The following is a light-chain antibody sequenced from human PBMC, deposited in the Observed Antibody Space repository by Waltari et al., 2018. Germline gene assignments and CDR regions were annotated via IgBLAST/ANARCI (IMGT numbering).Light chain of an antibody. J-gene: IGKJ4*01. CDR3: QQCYSLPLT. Sequence: DIVMTQSPDSLAVSLGERATINCKSSQSVLHSSNNKNYLAWYQQKPGQHPKLLIYWASTRESGVPDRFSGSGSGTDFTLTISSLQAEDVAVYYCQQCYSLPLTFGGGTKVDIK. CDR1: QSVLHSSNNKNY. CDR2: WAS. V-gene: IGKV4-1*01.